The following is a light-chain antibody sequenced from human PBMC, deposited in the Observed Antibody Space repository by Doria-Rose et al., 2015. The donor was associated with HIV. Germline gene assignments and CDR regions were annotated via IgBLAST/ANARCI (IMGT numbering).Light chain of an antibody. J-gene: IGKJ3*01. CDR1: QSLLYTSKHY. CDR2: WAS. CDR3: QQYYDTPS. V-gene: IGKV4-1*01. Sequence: DIQVTQSPESLGMSLGERATLNCKSNQSLLYTSKHYLAWYQQKPGQPPKLLIYWASTRQSGVPARISGSGSGTDFTLTISSLEAEDVAVYYCQQYYDTPSFGPGTTVDIK.